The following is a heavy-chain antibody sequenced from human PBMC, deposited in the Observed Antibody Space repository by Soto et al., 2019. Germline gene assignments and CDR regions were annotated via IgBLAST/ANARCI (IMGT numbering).Heavy chain of an antibody. Sequence: EVQLLESGGGLVQPGGSLRLSCAASGFTFSSYAMRWVRQAPGKGLEWVSAISGSGDSTYYADSVKGRFTISRDNSKNALYLQMNSLRAEDTAVYYGAKRATGTYCDYWGQGTLVTVSS. CDR2: ISGSGDST. CDR3: AKRATGTYCDY. D-gene: IGHD1-1*01. J-gene: IGHJ4*02. V-gene: IGHV3-23*01. CDR1: GFTFSSYA.